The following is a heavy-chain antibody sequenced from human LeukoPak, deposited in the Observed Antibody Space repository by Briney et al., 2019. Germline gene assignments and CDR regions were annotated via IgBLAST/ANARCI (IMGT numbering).Heavy chain of an antibody. V-gene: IGHV1-18*01. J-gene: IGHJ6*03. CDR3: AIRTLGLLRKGGAMDV. CDR1: GYTFTSYG. Sequence: ASVKVSCKASGYTFTSYGISWVRQAPGQGLEWMGWINTYNGNTNYVQKFQGRVTMTRDTSISTAYMELSRLRSDDTAVYYCAIRTLGLLRKGGAMDVWGKGTTVTVSS. D-gene: IGHD5-12*01. CDR2: INTYNGNT.